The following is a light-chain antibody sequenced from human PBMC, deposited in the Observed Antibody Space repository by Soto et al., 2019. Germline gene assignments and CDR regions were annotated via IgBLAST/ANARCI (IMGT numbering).Light chain of an antibody. CDR3: SSYTSSRTVL. Sequence: QSALTQPASVSGSPGQSITISCTGTSSDVGAYNYVSWYQQHPGKAPKLMIYEVRNRPSGVSDRFSGSRSGNTASLTISGLQAEDESDYYCSSYTSSRTVLFGGGTKLTVL. J-gene: IGLJ2*01. CDR1: SSDVGAYNY. V-gene: IGLV2-14*01. CDR2: EVR.